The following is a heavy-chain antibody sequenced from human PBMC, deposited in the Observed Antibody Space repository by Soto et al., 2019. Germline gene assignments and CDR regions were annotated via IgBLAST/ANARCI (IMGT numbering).Heavy chain of an antibody. J-gene: IGHJ4*01. CDR3: VRDRDLYRDMFHADL. CDR1: GFTFSECS. Sequence: GGSLRLSCAASGFTFSECSVNWVRQAPGKGLEWLAYITIRTGNVLYADSVRGRFTISADNAENSVILQMNSLRDEDSAVYFCVRDRDLYRDMFHADLWGQGTLVTV. CDR2: ITIRTGNV. D-gene: IGHD3-10*02. V-gene: IGHV3-48*02.